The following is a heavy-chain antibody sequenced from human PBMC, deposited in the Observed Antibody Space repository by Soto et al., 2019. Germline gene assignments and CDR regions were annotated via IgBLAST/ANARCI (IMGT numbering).Heavy chain of an antibody. CDR1: GVSISSYY. D-gene: IGHD3-3*01. CDR3: ARAYDFWKTYYFDY. Sequence: SETLSLTCTVSGVSISSYYWSWIRQPPGKGLEWIGYIYYSGSTNYNPSLKSRVTISVDTSKNQFSLKLSSVTAADTAVYYCARAYDFWKTYYFDYWGQGTLVTVSS. J-gene: IGHJ4*02. V-gene: IGHV4-59*12. CDR2: IYYSGST.